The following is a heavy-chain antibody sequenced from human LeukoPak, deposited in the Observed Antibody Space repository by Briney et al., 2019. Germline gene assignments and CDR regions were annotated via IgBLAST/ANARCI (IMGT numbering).Heavy chain of an antibody. CDR2: INHSGST. Sequence: PSETLSLTCAVYGGSFSGYYWSWIRQPPGKGLEWIGEINHSGSTNYNPSLKGRVTISVDTSKNQFSLKLSSVTAADTAVYYCARVEVVPAGWFDPLGPGNPGHRLL. J-gene: IGHJ5*02. D-gene: IGHD2-15*01. V-gene: IGHV4-34*01. CDR3: ARVEVVPAGWFDP. CDR1: GGSFSGYY.